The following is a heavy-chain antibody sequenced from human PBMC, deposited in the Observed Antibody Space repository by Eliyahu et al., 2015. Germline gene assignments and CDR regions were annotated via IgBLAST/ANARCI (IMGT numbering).Heavy chain of an antibody. CDR1: GGSISSYY. Sequence: QVQLQESGPGLVKPSETLSLTCTVXGGSISSYYWSWIRQTPWKGQGWIGYIYYSGGSNYNPSLKSRVTISVDTSKNQFPLRLSSVTAADTALYYCARGQLLPYDVFNVWGQGTMVTVSS. D-gene: IGHD6-6*01. CDR2: IYYSGGS. CDR3: ARGQLLPYDVFNV. V-gene: IGHV4-59*01. J-gene: IGHJ3*01.